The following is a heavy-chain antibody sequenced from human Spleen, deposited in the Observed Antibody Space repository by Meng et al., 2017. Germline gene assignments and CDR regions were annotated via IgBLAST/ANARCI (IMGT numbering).Heavy chain of an antibody. D-gene: IGHD3-10*01. V-gene: IGHV4-59*01. CDR3: ASVRFGELLPNY. CDR1: GDSINSYY. CDR2: IHYSGST. J-gene: IGHJ4*02. Sequence: GSLRLSCTVSGDSINSYYWSWLRQPPGKGLEWIGYIHYSGSTNYNPSLKSRVTISADTSNNGFSLKLSSVTAADTAVYYCASVRFGELLPNYWGQGTLVTVSS.